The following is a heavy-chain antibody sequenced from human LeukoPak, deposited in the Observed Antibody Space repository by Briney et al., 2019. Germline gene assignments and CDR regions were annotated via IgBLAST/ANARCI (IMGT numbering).Heavy chain of an antibody. V-gene: IGHV4-59*01. Sequence: PSETLSLTCTVSGGSISSYYWSWIRQPPGKGLEWIGYIYYSGSTNYNPSLKSRVTISVDTSKNQFSLKLSSVTAADTAVYYCARALRYFDWLPSPLDYWGQGTLVTVSS. CDR2: IYYSGST. CDR1: GGSISSYY. J-gene: IGHJ4*02. CDR3: ARALRYFDWLPSPLDY. D-gene: IGHD3-9*01.